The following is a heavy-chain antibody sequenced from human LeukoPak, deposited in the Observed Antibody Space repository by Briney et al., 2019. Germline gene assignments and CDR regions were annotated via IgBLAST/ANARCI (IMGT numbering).Heavy chain of an antibody. D-gene: IGHD6-13*01. J-gene: IGHJ5*02. CDR3: ARVTPAAGWFDP. CDR2: IYYSGST. CDR1: GGSMSPYH. V-gene: IGHV4-59*01. Sequence: PSETLSLTCTVSGGSMSPYHWGWIRQPPGKGLEWTGYIYYSGSTNYNPSLKSRVTISVDTSKNQFSLKLSSVTAADTAVYYCARVTPAAGWFDPWGQGTLVTVSS.